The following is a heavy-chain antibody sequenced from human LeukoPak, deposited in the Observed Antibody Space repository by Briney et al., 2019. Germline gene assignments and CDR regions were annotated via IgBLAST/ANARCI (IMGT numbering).Heavy chain of an antibody. CDR1: GFTFSSYG. Sequence: SGGSLRLSCAASGFTFSSYGMHWVRQAPGKGLEWVAVIWYDGSNKYYADSVKGRFTISRDNSKNTLYLQMNSLRAEDTAVYYCAGGPSSYCSGGSCYWFDPWGQGTLVTVSS. CDR3: AGGPSSYCSGGSCYWFDP. CDR2: IWYDGSNK. V-gene: IGHV3-33*01. J-gene: IGHJ5*02. D-gene: IGHD2-15*01.